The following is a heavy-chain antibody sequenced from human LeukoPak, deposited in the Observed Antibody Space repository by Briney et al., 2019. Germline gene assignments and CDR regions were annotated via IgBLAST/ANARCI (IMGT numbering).Heavy chain of an antibody. CDR2: VYTGGGR. CDR3: ARGIDY. V-gene: IGHV3-53*01. Sequence: SVVYTGGGRYYADSVRGRFTISRDTSKNMVFLQMNSLRVEDTAVYYCARGIDYWGQGTLVTVSS. J-gene: IGHJ4*02.